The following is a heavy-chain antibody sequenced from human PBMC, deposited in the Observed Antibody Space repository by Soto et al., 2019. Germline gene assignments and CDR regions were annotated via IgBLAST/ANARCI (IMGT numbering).Heavy chain of an antibody. Sequence: GGTLRLTCAASGFTFSIYSMNWVRHAPGKGLEWVSYISSSSSTIYYADSVKGRFTISRDNAKNSLYLQMNSLRDEDTAVYYCAGERYCSGGSCYWACYYYYGMDVWGQGTTVPVSS. D-gene: IGHD2-15*01. CDR1: GFTFSIYS. V-gene: IGHV3-48*02. J-gene: IGHJ6*02. CDR2: ISSSSSTI. CDR3: AGERYCSGGSCYWACYYYYGMDV.